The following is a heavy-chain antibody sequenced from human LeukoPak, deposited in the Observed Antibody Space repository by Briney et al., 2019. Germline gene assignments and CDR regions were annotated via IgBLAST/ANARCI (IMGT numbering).Heavy chain of an antibody. CDR2: IAYDGSHK. J-gene: IGHJ6*02. CDR1: GFTFSNYA. D-gene: IGHD5-24*01. Sequence: GGSLRLSCAASGFTFSNYAVHWVRQAPGKGLEWVAGIAYDGSHKDYADSVKGRFTISRVNSKNTVYLQMNSLRVEDTAVYYCAKAAVSVATTYYYGMDVWGQGTTVTVSS. V-gene: IGHV3-30*04. CDR3: AKAAVSVATTYYYGMDV.